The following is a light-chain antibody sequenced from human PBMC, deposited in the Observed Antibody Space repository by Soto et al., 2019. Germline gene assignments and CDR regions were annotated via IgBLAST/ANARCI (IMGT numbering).Light chain of an antibody. CDR1: KSNIGDNY. J-gene: IGLJ1*01. V-gene: IGLV2-14*01. Sequence: QSVLTQPPSTSGAPGQRVTISCSGSKSNIGDNYVSWYQQHPGKAPKLMIYEVSNRPSGISNRFSGSKSGNTASLTISGLQAEDEAEYYCISYTSSSTYVFGTGTKVTVL. CDR2: EVS. CDR3: ISYTSSSTYV.